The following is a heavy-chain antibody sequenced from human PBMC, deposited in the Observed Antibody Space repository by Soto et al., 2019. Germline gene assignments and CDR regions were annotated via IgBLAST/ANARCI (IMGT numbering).Heavy chain of an antibody. Sequence: ASVKVSCKASGYTFTGYYLHWVRQAPGQGLEWMGWINPKSGGTKYAQNFQGRVTMTRDTSFNLVYMEMSGLMSDDTAVYYCARDARGTRGFDEMDIWGQGTTVTVSS. D-gene: IGHD3-9*01. CDR3: ARDARGTRGFDEMDI. CDR2: INPKSGGT. V-gene: IGHV1-2*02. J-gene: IGHJ6*02. CDR1: GYTFTGYY.